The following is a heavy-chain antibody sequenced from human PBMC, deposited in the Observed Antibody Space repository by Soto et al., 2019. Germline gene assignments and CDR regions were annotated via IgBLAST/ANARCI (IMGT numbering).Heavy chain of an antibody. Sequence: VQLQGSGPGLVKPSQTLSLTCTVSGASVNTGDYYWSYIRQSPGKGLEWLGYIFYSGDTYYNPSLKSRATISLNTSRNQISLTLTCVTDADTAVYFCVGTGTTDDFWGQGTLVTVSS. CDR1: GASVNTGDYY. CDR3: VGTGTTDDF. D-gene: IGHD1-7*01. V-gene: IGHV4-30-4*01. J-gene: IGHJ1*01. CDR2: IFYSGDT.